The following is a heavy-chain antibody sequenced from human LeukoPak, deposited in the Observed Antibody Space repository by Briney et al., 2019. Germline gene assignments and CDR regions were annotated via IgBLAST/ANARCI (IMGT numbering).Heavy chain of an antibody. CDR2: VTHGGST. Sequence: SETLPLTCAVHGGSFNSYSWSWIRQPPEKGLEWIGEVTHGGSTNYNPSLKSRVTISVDTSRNQFSLKLTSVTAADRGVYYCARESYLDWFDPWSQGTLVTVSS. D-gene: IGHD3-10*01. CDR1: GGSFNSYS. J-gene: IGHJ5*02. V-gene: IGHV4-34*01. CDR3: ARESYLDWFDP.